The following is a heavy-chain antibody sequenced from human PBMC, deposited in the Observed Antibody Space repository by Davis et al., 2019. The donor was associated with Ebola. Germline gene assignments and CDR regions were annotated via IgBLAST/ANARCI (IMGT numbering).Heavy chain of an antibody. D-gene: IGHD2-15*01. CDR1: GGSISSSNW. J-gene: IGHJ5*02. CDR2: IYHSGST. V-gene: IGHV4-4*02. CDR3: ARAPNPRYCSGGSCLRFDP. Sequence: MPSETLSLTCAVSGGSISSSNWWSWVRQPPGKGLEWIGEIYHSGSTNYNPSLKSRVTISVDRSKNQFSLKLSSVTAADTAVYYCARAPNPRYCSGGSCLRFDPWGQGTLVTVSS.